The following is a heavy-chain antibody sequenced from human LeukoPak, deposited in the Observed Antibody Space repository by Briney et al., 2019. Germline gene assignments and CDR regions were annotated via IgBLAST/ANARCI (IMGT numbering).Heavy chain of an antibody. D-gene: IGHD5-12*01. J-gene: IGHJ5*02. CDR3: ASGSSGYDP. CDR2: ISSSCSTI. V-gene: IGHV3-48*03. CDR1: GFTFSSYE. Sequence: GGSLRLSCAASGFTFSSYEMNWVRQAPGKGLDWVSYISSSCSTIYYADSVKGRFTISRDNAKNSLYLQMNSLRAEDTAVYFCASGSSGYDPWGQGTLVTVSS.